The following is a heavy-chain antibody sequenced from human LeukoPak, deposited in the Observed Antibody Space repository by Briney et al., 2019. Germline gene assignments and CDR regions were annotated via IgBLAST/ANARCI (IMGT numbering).Heavy chain of an antibody. D-gene: IGHD1-1*01. CDR3: ARGTWSRTGWFDP. J-gene: IGHJ5*02. V-gene: IGHV4-39*02. CDR1: SGSISGSSSY. Sequence: SETLSLTCTVSSGSISGSSSYWGWIRQSPWKGLEWFGSMYYSGTTYYNPSLKSRVTISVDTSKNHFSLKLTSVTAADTAVYYCARGTWSRTGWFDPWGQGTLVTVSS. CDR2: MYYSGTT.